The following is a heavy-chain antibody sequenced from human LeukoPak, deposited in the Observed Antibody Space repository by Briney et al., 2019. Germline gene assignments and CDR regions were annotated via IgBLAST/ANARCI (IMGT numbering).Heavy chain of an antibody. CDR2: IKQDGGEE. Sequence: PGGSLRLSRAASGFTFSTYWMSWVRQAPGKGLEWVANIKQDGGEEYYVDSVKGRLTISRDNAKNSLYLQMNSLRAEDTAVYYCARDFGLKYYYDSSGFDYWGQGTLVTVSS. V-gene: IGHV3-7*01. CDR3: ARDFGLKYYYDSSGFDY. CDR1: GFTFSTYW. J-gene: IGHJ4*02. D-gene: IGHD3-22*01.